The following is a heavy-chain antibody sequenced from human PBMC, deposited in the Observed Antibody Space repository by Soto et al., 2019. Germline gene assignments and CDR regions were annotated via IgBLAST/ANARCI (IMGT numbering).Heavy chain of an antibody. Sequence: LRLSCKASGFVFSSYVMSWVRQAPGPGLEWVAAISGEGSKTYYADSVKGRFSISRDNFRNTLYLQMNSLRAEDAVVYLCATWPYCTYVSWYPDYFQHWGQGTLVTVSS. CDR3: ATWPYCTYVSWYPDYFQH. D-gene: IGHD2-8*01. CDR1: GFVFSSYV. CDR2: ISGEGSKT. J-gene: IGHJ1*01. V-gene: IGHV3-23*01.